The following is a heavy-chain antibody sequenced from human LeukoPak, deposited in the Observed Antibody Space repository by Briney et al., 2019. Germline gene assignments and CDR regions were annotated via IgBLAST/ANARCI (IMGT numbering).Heavy chain of an antibody. D-gene: IGHD1-14*01. V-gene: IGHV3-7*01. CDR3: TRDRSRAEDD. J-gene: IGHJ4*02. CDR1: GFTFSGHW. CDR2: INQGGSDK. Sequence: GGSLRLSCAASGFTFSGHWMSWVRQAPGKGLEWVANINQGGSDKYYVDSVKGRFTISRDNANNLLYLQMNSLRGEDTAVYYCTRDRSRAEDDWGQGTLVTVS.